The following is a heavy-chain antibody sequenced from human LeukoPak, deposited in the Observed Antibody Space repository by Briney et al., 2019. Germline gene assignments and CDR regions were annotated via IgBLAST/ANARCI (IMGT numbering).Heavy chain of an antibody. D-gene: IGHD2-15*01. CDR3: AREYCSGGSCYAEYFQH. CDR1: GFTVSSNY. J-gene: IGHJ1*01. Sequence: GGSLRLSCAASGFTVSSNYMSWVRQAPGKGLEWVSVIYSGGSTYYADSVKGRFTISRGNSKNTLYLQMNSLRAEDTAVYYCAREYCSGGSCYAEYFQHWGQGTLVTVSS. V-gene: IGHV3-66*01. CDR2: IYSGGST.